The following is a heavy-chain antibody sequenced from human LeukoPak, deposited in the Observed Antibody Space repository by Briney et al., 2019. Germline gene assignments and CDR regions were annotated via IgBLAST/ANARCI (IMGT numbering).Heavy chain of an antibody. CDR1: GGTFSSYA. CDR3: ARDLYGELGWFDP. D-gene: IGHD1-26*01. J-gene: IGHJ5*02. Sequence: SVKVSCKASGGTFSSYAISWVRQAPGQGLEWMGGIIPIFGTANYAQKFQGRVTITADESTSTAYMEPSSLRSEDTAVYYCARDLYGELGWFDPWGQGTLVTVSS. V-gene: IGHV1-69*01. CDR2: IIPIFGTA.